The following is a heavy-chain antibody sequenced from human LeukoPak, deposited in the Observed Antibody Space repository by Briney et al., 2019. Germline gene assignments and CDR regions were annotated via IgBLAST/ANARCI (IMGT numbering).Heavy chain of an antibody. J-gene: IGHJ4*02. Sequence: GALRLSCAASGFTFSNYWMHWVRQAPGKGLVWVSRINSDGSSRNYADSVKGRFTISRDNAKNTLYLQMNSLRAEDTAVYYCASASSHRIAAGGDYWGQGTLVAVSS. CDR3: ASASSHRIAAGGDY. CDR1: GFTFSNYW. V-gene: IGHV3-74*01. D-gene: IGHD6-13*01. CDR2: INSDGSSR.